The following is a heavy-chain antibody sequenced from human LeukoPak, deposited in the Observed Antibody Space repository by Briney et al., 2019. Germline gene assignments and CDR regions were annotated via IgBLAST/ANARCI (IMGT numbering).Heavy chain of an antibody. CDR3: ARDAIYYYDSSGFDY. J-gene: IGHJ4*02. V-gene: IGHV3-23*01. CDR1: GFTFSNYA. D-gene: IGHD3-22*01. CDR2: ISGGGGRT. Sequence: GGSLRLSCAAPGFTFSNYAMSWGRHAPGKGLEWVAAISGGGGRTYYADSVKGRFTISTSKSKNTLYLQMTSVRAEDTAVYYCARDAIYYYDSSGFDYWGQGTLVTVSS.